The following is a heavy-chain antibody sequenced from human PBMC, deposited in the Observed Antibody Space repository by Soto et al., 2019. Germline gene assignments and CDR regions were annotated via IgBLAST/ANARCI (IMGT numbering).Heavy chain of an antibody. Sequence: SETLSLTCSVSGDSISTVDYFWAWIRQPPGQALEYIGYIYKSATTYYNPSFESRVAISLDTSKSQFSLNVTSVTAADTAVHLCARGRYCIHGRCFPNWFDSWGQGTLVTVSS. V-gene: IGHV4-30-4*01. CDR1: GDSISTVDYF. CDR3: ARGRYCIHGRCFPNWFDS. D-gene: IGHD2-15*01. J-gene: IGHJ5*01. CDR2: IYKSATT.